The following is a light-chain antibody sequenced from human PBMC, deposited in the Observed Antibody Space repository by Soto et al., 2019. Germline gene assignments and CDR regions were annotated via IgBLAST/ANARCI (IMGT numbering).Light chain of an antibody. J-gene: IGLJ1*01. V-gene: IGLV2-14*01. CDR2: EVT. CDR1: SGDIGSYNR. Sequence: QSVLTQPASVSGSPGESITISCTGTSGDIGSYNRVSWYQQHPGKAPKLIIYEVTDRPSGVSNRFSGSKSGNTASLTISGIQAADEAEYYCSSYTTINTRDCVFGNGKKVTV. CDR3: SSYTTINTRDCV.